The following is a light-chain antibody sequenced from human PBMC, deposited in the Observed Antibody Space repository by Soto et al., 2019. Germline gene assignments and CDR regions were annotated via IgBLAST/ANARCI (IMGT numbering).Light chain of an antibody. CDR2: DAS. J-gene: IGKJ1*01. CDR3: QQRSNWPPTWT. V-gene: IGKV3-11*01. Sequence: EIVLTQSPATLSLSPGERATLSCRASQSVGSYLAWYQHKPGQPPRLHIYDASNRATGIPARFSGRGSGTDFTLTISSLEPEDFAVYYCQQRSNWPPTWTFGQGTKVEIK. CDR1: QSVGSY.